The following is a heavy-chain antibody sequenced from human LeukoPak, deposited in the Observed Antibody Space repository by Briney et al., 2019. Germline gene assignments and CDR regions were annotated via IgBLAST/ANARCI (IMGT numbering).Heavy chain of an antibody. CDR2: VYYVGTT. D-gene: IGHD1/OR15-1a*01. CDR1: GASVNSDDHY. V-gene: IGHV4-39*01. Sequence: PSETLSLTCTVSGASVNSDDHYWGWIRQPPGKGLEWIGNVYYVGTTYNNASLRSRLTISVDTSKNQFSLRLTSVTAADTAVYFCTRMGLQQQGSAYFQQWGQGTLVTVSS. J-gene: IGHJ1*01. CDR3: TRMGLQQQGSAYFQQ.